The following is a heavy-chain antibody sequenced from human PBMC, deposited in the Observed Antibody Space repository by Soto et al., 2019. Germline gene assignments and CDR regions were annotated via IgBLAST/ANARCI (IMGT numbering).Heavy chain of an antibody. V-gene: IGHV2-5*02. CDR1: GFSISTSGVG. J-gene: IGHJ4*02. Sequence: QITLKESGPTLVRPTQTLTLTCTLSGFSISTSGVGVGWSRQPPGKALEWLALIYWDDDKRYSPSLKSRLTITKDTSKNQVVLTMTNMDPVDTATYYCAHRSYNNYLNYWGQGTLVTVSS. D-gene: IGHD4-4*01. CDR3: AHRSYNNYLNY. CDR2: IYWDDDK.